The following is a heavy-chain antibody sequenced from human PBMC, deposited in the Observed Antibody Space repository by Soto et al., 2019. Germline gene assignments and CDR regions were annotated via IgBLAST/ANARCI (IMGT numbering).Heavy chain of an antibody. D-gene: IGHD2-21*02. CDR3: ARGGGIVVVTAAYDH. CDR2: INPSGGYT. Sequence: ASVKVSCKASGYTFTSYYMSWVRQAPGQGLEWLGKINPSGGYTTYAQRILGRVTMTSDTSTSTVHIELGSLTSEDTAVFYCARGGGIVVVTAAYDHWGQETLVTISS. CDR1: GYTFTSYY. V-gene: IGHV1-46*03. J-gene: IGHJ4*02.